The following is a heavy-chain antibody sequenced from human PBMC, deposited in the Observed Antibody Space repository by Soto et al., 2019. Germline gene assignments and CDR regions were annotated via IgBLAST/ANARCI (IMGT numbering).Heavy chain of an antibody. CDR1: GGSISSGDYY. V-gene: IGHV4-30-4*01. J-gene: IGHJ4*02. CDR2: IYYSGST. CDR3: ARRHDSSGYYPHFDY. D-gene: IGHD3-22*01. Sequence: SETLSLTCTVSGGSISSGDYYWSWIRQPPGKGLEWIGYIYYSGSTYYNPSLKSRVTISVDTSKNQFSLNLSSVTAADTAVYYCARRHDSSGYYPHFDYWGQGTLVTVSS.